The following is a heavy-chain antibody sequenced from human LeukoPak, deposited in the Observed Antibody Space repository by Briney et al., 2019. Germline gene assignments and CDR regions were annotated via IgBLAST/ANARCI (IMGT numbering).Heavy chain of an antibody. V-gene: IGHV3-66*01. J-gene: IGHJ4*02. CDR2: IYSDGST. CDR1: GFTVSSNY. CDR3: TRETGATDS. D-gene: IGHD1-26*01. Sequence: GGSLRLSCAASGFTVSSNYMSWVRQAPEGKGLEWVSVIYSDGSTYYADSVKGRFTISRDNSKNMLYLQMNSLRAEDTGLYYCTRETGATDSWGQGALVTVSS.